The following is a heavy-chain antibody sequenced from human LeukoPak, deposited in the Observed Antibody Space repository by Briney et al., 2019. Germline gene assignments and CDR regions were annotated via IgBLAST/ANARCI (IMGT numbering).Heavy chain of an antibody. CDR2: INQDGSDK. CDR3: ARVAGGYCSSTSCYKDVFDI. Sequence: GGSLRLSCAASGFTFSSYWMSWVRQAPGKGLEWVANINQDGSDKYYVDSVKGRFTISRDNATNSLYLQMNSLRAEDTAVYYCARVAGGYCSSTSCYKDVFDIWGQGTMVTVSS. CDR1: GFTFSSYW. J-gene: IGHJ3*02. V-gene: IGHV3-7*01. D-gene: IGHD2-2*03.